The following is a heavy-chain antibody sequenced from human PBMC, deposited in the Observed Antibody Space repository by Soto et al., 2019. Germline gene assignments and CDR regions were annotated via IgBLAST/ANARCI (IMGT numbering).Heavy chain of an antibody. CDR2: IDDRGFAT. D-gene: IGHD3-16*01. CDR1: GFNFGNYA. Sequence: EVHLLESGGALEQPGGSLRLSCAASGFNFGNYAMAWVRQAPGKGLEWGATIDDRGFATHYADSVKGRFAISRDNAKNGVYLQMDSLRAEDSGIFYCARDVGGPEMFGSWGQGTLVTVSS. V-gene: IGHV3-23*01. CDR3: ARDVGGPEMFGS. J-gene: IGHJ4*02.